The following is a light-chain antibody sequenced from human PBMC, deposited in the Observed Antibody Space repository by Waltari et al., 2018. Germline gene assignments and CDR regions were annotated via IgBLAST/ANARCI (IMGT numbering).Light chain of an antibody. J-gene: IGKJ2*01. V-gene: IGKV3-15*01. CDR1: QSVSSN. CDR3: QQYNNWPPMYT. Sequence: EIVMTQSPATLSVSPGERATLSCRASQSVSSNVAWYQQKPGQAPRLLIYGASTRATGFPARFSGSGSGTEFTLTISSMQSEDFAVYYCQQYNNWPPMYTFGQGTKLEIK. CDR2: GAS.